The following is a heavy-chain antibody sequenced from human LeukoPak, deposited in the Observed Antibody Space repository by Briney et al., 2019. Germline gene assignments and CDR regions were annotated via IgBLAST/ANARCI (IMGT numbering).Heavy chain of an antibody. CDR3: ARGGYYGSGNDFRFDP. J-gene: IGHJ5*02. CDR2: IHYTGST. Sequence: ASETLSLTCTVSGGSISSYYWSWIRQSPGKGLECIGYIHYTGSTNYNPSLKSRVTISVETSKNQFSLKLKSVTAADAAVYYCARGGYYGSGNDFRFDPWGQGTLVTVSS. V-gene: IGHV4-59*01. D-gene: IGHD3-10*01. CDR1: GGSISSYY.